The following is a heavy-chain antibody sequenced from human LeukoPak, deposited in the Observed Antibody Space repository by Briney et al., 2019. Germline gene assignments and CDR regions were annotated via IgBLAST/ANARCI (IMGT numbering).Heavy chain of an antibody. CDR2: INHSGST. CDR1: GGSFSGYH. V-gene: IGHV4-34*01. CDR3: ARVCAAPGYSYGLRWFDP. Sequence: SETLSLTCAVYGGSFSGYHWSWIRQPPGKGLEWIGEINHSGSTNYNPSLKSRVTISVDTSKNQFSLKLSSVTAADTAVYYCARVCAAPGYSYGLRWFDPWGQGTLVTVSS. D-gene: IGHD5-18*01. J-gene: IGHJ5*02.